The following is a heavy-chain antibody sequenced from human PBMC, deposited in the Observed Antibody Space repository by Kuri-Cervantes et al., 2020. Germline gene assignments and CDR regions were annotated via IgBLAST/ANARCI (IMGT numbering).Heavy chain of an antibody. V-gene: IGHV3-23*01. D-gene: IGHD6-13*01. CDR1: GFTFTSYA. J-gene: IGHJ4*02. Sequence: GGSLRLSCAASGFTFTSYAMSWVRQAPGKGLEWVSVINNSGGSTYYADSVKARFTIHRDNSKNTLYLQMNSLRAEDTAVYYCAKSIVGADRSWYLGFDYWGQGTLVTVSS. CDR3: AKSIVGADRSWYLGFDY. CDR2: INNSGGST.